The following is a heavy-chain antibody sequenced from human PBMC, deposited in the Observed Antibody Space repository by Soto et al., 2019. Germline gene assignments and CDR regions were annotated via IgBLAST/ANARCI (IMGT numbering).Heavy chain of an antibody. Sequence: SETLSLTCTVSGGSISSYYWSWIRQPPGKGLEWIGYIYYSGSTNYNPSLKSRVTISVDTSKNQFSLKLSSVTAADTAVYYCARHSRGEVRGVMSFAFDIWGQGTMVPVSS. V-gene: IGHV4-59*08. J-gene: IGHJ3*02. CDR1: GGSISSYY. CDR2: IYYSGST. D-gene: IGHD3-10*01. CDR3: ARHSRGEVRGVMSFAFDI.